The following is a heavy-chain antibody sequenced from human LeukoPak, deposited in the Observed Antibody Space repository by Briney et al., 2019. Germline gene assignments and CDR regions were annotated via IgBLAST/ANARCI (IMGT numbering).Heavy chain of an antibody. CDR1: GFIFSSYA. Sequence: GGSLRFSCAASGFIFSSYAVHWVRQAPGKGLEGVAFISFDGRNKYYADSLKGRLHIPRHNSKNTLYLQMNSLRAEDTAVYYCARQMAGLDYWGQGTLVTVSS. CDR3: ARQMAGLDY. CDR2: ISFDGRNK. J-gene: IGHJ4*02. D-gene: IGHD6-19*01. V-gene: IGHV3-30*04.